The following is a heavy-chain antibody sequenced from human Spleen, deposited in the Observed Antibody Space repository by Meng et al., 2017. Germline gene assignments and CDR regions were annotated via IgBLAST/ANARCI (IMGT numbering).Heavy chain of an antibody. J-gene: IGHJ3*02. V-gene: IGHV3-23*01. Sequence: EVQLLESGGGLVQTGGSLRLSCAASGFTFSSYAMSWVRQAPGKGLEWVSSISGSGVSTYYADSVKGRFTISRDNSKNTLYLQMNSLRAEDTAVYYCAKEFYDSDGPGAFDIWGQGTMVTVSS. CDR1: GFTFSSYA. D-gene: IGHD3-22*01. CDR2: ISGSGVST. CDR3: AKEFYDSDGPGAFDI.